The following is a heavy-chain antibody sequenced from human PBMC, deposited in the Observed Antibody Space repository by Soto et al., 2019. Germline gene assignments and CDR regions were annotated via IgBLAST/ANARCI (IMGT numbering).Heavy chain of an antibody. CDR2: ISGSGGST. CDR3: AKVPDRTYCDILTGYYNPGYFDY. CDR1: GFTFSSYA. Sequence: GGSLRLSCAASGFTFSSYAMSWVRQAPGKGLEWVSAISGSGGSTYYADSVKGRFTISRDNSKNTLYLQMNSLRAEDTAVYYCAKVPDRTYCDILTGYYNPGYFDYWGQGTLVTVSS. V-gene: IGHV3-23*01. J-gene: IGHJ4*02. D-gene: IGHD3-9*01.